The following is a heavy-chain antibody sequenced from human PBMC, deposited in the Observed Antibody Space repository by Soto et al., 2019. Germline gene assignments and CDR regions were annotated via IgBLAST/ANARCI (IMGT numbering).Heavy chain of an antibody. D-gene: IGHD2-8*01. Sequence: QVQLVQSGAEVKKPGSSVKVSCKASGGTFSSYAISWVRQAPGQGLEWMGGIIPIFGTANYAQKFQGRVTITEDESTSTDYMELSSLRSEDTAVYYCARDPRRYCTNGVCAFDYWGQGTLVTVSS. CDR2: IIPIFGTA. J-gene: IGHJ4*02. CDR3: ARDPRRYCTNGVCAFDY. V-gene: IGHV1-69*01. CDR1: GGTFSSYA.